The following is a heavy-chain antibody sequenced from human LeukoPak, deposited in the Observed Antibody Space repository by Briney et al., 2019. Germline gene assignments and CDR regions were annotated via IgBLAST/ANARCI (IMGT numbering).Heavy chain of an antibody. CDR2: INPNSGGT. J-gene: IGHJ4*02. CDR1: GYTFTGYY. CDR3: ARDLVVGYCSGGSCYSGLYYFDY. Sequence: GASVKVSCKASGYTFTGYYMHWVRQAPGQELEWMGWINPNSGGTNYAQKFQGRVTMTRDTSISTAYMELSRLRSDDTAVYYCARDLVVGYCSGGSCYSGLYYFDYWGQGTLVTVSS. V-gene: IGHV1-2*02. D-gene: IGHD2-15*01.